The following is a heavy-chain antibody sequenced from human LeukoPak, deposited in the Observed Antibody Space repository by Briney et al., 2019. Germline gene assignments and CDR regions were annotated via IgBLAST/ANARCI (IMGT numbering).Heavy chain of an antibody. CDR3: AKGYGCSSTSCLNVPIDY. CDR2: IRGGGTST. CDR1: GFSFSSYA. D-gene: IGHD2-2*01. J-gene: IGHJ4*02. Sequence: WGSLTLSCAASGFSFSSYAMSWVRQAPGKGLEWVSTIRGGGTSTYYADSVKGRFTISRDNSKNTLYLQMNSLRAEDAAIYYCAKGYGCSSTSCLNVPIDYWGQGSLVTVSS. V-gene: IGHV3-23*01.